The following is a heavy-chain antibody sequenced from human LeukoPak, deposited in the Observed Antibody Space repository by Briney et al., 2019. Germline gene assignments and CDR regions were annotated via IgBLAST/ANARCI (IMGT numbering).Heavy chain of an antibody. CDR3: ASGKGVRIYYFDY. D-gene: IGHD3-10*01. Sequence: ASVKVSCKASAGTFSSYAISRVRQPPGQGLEWMGGIIPIFGTANYAQKFQGRVTITADESTSTAYMELSSLRSEDTAVYYCASGKGVRIYYFDYWGQGTLVTVSS. V-gene: IGHV1-69*01. CDR1: AGTFSSYA. CDR2: IIPIFGTA. J-gene: IGHJ4*02.